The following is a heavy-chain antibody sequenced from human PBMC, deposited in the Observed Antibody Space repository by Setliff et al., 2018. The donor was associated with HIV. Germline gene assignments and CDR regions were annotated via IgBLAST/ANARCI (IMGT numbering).Heavy chain of an antibody. J-gene: IGHJ6*04. CDR3: ARGSYYYYNMDV. CDR2: MYHTGMS. Sequence: SETLSLTCSVSGGSMGSHYWTWVRQPAGKGLEWIGRMYHTGMSNYNPSLKSRVTMSVSPSKNQFSLKLTSVTAADTAVYYCARGSYYYYNMDVWGKGTTVTVSS. CDR1: GGSMGSHY. V-gene: IGHV4-4*07.